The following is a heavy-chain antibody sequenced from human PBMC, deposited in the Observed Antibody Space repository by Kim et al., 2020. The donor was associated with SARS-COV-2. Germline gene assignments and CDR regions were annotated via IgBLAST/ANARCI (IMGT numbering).Heavy chain of an antibody. D-gene: IGHD6-13*01. CDR2: IYSGDKT. Sequence: GGSLRLSCAASGFTVSSNYMSWLRQAPGKGLEWLSVIYSGDKTYYVESVKGRLTISRDNSKNTLYLQMSSLRVEDTAAYYCATTLAAAGVVWGQGILVT. CDR3: ATTLAAAGVV. J-gene: IGHJ4*02. V-gene: IGHV3-66*01. CDR1: GFTVSSNY.